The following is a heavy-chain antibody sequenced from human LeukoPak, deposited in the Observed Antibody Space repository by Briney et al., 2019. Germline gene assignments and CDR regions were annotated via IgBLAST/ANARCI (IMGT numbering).Heavy chain of an antibody. V-gene: IGHV3-23*01. Sequence: GGSLRLSCAASGFTFRNYAMNWVRQAPGKGLEWVSSIAATSGSTYYADSVKGRFTISRDNSKNTLYLQMNSLRAEDTALYYCAKAAYGDYVNWFDPWGQGTLVTVSS. D-gene: IGHD4-17*01. CDR1: GFTFRNYA. CDR3: AKAAYGDYVNWFDP. J-gene: IGHJ5*02. CDR2: IAATSGST.